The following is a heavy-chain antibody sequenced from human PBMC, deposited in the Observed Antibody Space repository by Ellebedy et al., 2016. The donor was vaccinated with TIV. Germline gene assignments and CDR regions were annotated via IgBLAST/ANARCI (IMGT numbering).Heavy chain of an antibody. CDR3: AKRAGGSSSWYGLDY. D-gene: IGHD6-13*01. J-gene: IGHJ4*02. V-gene: IGHV3-23*01. Sequence: GGSLRLSCAASEFTFSSYAMSWVRQAPGKGLEWVSAISGSGGSTYYADSVKGRFTISRDNSKNTLYLQMNSLRAEDTAVYYCAKRAGGSSSWYGLDYWGQGTLVTVSS. CDR1: EFTFSSYA. CDR2: ISGSGGST.